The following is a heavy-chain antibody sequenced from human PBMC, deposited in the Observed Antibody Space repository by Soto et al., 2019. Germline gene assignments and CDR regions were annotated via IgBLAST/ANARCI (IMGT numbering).Heavy chain of an antibody. V-gene: IGHV1-18*01. J-gene: IGHJ4*02. Sequence: QVQLVQSGAEVKKPGASVKVSCKASGYTFTSYGISWVRQAPGQGLEWMGWISAYNGNTNYAQKLQGRVTMTTDTATGTAYMELRGLRSDDTAVYYCAGAYDISGYYRPADFDYWGQGTLVTVSS. CDR3: AGAYDISGYYRPADFDY. CDR2: ISAYNGNT. CDR1: GYTFTSYG. D-gene: IGHD3-22*01.